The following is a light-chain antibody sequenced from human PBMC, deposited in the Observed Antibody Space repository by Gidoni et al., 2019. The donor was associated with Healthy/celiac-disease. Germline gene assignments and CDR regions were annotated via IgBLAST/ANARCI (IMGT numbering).Light chain of an antibody. CDR3: QAWDSSTFYV. CDR1: KLGDKY. V-gene: IGLV3-1*01. J-gene: IGLJ1*01. CDR2: QDS. Sequence: SYELTQPPSVSVSPGQTASITCSGDKLGDKYACWYQQKPGQSPVLVIYQDSKRPSGIPERFSGSNSWNTATLTISGTQAMDEADYYCQAWDSSTFYVFGTGTQVTVL.